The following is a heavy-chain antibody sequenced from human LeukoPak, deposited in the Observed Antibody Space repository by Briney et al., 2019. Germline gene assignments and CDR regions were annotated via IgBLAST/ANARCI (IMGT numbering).Heavy chain of an antibody. J-gene: IGHJ4*02. CDR3: ARSSVQFTFDF. D-gene: IGHD4-11*01. V-gene: IGHV4-39*01. CDR1: GGSISSYTFY. Sequence: SETLSLTCIVSGGSISSYTFYWGWIRQAPGKGLEWIGSIYYRGNTYYNPSLKTRVTVSVDTPKNQFSLKLSSVAAADTALYYCARSSVQFTFDFWGQGTLVTVSS. CDR2: IYYRGNT.